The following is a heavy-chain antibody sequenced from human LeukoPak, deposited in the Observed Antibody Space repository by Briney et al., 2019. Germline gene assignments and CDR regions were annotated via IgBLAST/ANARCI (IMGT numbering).Heavy chain of an antibody. D-gene: IGHD5-12*01. J-gene: IGHJ4*02. CDR2: ISSSSSYI. CDR1: GFTFSSYS. Sequence: GGSLRLFCAASGFTFSSYSMNWVRQAPGKGLEWVSSISSSSSYIYYADSVKGRFTISRDNAKNSLYLQMNSLRAEDTAVYYCARDRQIVATTNYFDHWGQGTLVTVSS. CDR3: ARDRQIVATTNYFDH. V-gene: IGHV3-21*01.